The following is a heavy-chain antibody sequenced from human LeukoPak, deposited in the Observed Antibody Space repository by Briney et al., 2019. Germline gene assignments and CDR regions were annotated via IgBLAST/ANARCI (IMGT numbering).Heavy chain of an antibody. J-gene: IGHJ4*02. Sequence: PGGSLRLSCATSGFTLSSYWMHWVRQVPGKGLEWLSRINNDGVSTSYADSVKGRFTISRDNAKNTLYLRMNSLRAEDMAIYYCARKPLSGGYGGTIDYWGQGTLVTVSS. CDR2: INNDGVST. CDR1: GFTLSSYW. V-gene: IGHV3-74*01. CDR3: ARKPLSGGYGGTIDY. D-gene: IGHD5-12*01.